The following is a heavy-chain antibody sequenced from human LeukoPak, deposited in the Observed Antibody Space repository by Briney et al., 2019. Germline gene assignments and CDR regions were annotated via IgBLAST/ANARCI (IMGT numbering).Heavy chain of an antibody. CDR3: AKDARRSSGWYFFDH. D-gene: IGHD6-19*01. CDR2: ISDSGGTT. Sequence: GGSLRLSCAASGFTFSSLAMCWVRHAPGKGLEWVSVISDSGGTTYYADSVKGRFTISRDNSRNTLYLQMNSLRVEDKAVYYCAKDARRSSGWYFFDHWGQGTLVTVSS. CDR1: GFTFSSLA. J-gene: IGHJ4*02. V-gene: IGHV3-23*01.